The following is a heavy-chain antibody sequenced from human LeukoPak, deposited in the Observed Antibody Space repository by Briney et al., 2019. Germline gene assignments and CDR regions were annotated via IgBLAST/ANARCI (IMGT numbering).Heavy chain of an antibody. V-gene: IGHV3-23*01. CDR2: ISGSGGST. J-gene: IGHJ6*03. CDR3: AKDHSKGYYYYYMDV. Sequence: GGSLRLSCAASGFTFSNYAMGWVRQPPGKGLEWVSGISGSGGSTYYADSVKGRFTISRDNSKNTLYLQMNSLRAEDTALYYCAKDHSKGYYYYYMDVWGKGTTVTVSS. CDR1: GFTFSNYA.